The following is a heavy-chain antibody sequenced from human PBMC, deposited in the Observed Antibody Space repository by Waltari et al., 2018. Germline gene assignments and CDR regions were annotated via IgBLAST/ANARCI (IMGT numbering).Heavy chain of an antibody. Sequence: QVRLQESGPGLVKPSETLSLTCTVSAASISSSYWSCIRQPPGKGLEWIAYIYFSGSTSYNPSLKSRVAISGDTSKKQFSLRLSSVTAADTAVYYCARGDTSNWFASYFDFWGQGILVSVSS. D-gene: IGHD3-10*01. V-gene: IGHV4-59*01. J-gene: IGHJ4*02. CDR1: AASISSSY. CDR3: ARGDTSNWFASYFDF. CDR2: IYFSGST.